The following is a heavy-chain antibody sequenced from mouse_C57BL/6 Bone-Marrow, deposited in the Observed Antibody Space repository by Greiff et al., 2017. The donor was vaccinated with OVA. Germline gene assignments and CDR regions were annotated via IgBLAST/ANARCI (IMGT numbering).Heavy chain of an antibody. D-gene: IGHD1-1*01. CDR2: IWSDGST. CDR3: ARGGVVPYYAMDY. J-gene: IGHJ4*01. CDR1: GFSLTSYG. Sequence: LQESGPGLVAPSQSLSITCTVSGFSLTSYGVHWVRQPPGKGLEWLVVIWSDGSTTYNSALKSRLSISKDNSKSQVFLKMNSLQTDDTAMYYCARGGVVPYYAMDYWGQGTSVTVSS. V-gene: IGHV2-6*03.